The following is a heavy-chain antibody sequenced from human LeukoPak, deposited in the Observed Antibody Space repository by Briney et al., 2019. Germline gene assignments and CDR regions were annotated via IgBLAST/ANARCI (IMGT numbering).Heavy chain of an antibody. V-gene: IGHV4-34*01. CDR2: INHSGST. J-gene: IGHJ3*02. D-gene: IGHD2-2*02. Sequence: PSETLSLTCAVYGGSFSGYYWSWIRQPPGKGLEWIGEINHSGSTNYNPSLKSRVTISVDTSKNQFSLKLSSVTAADTAVYYCARHCSSTSCHILDAFDIWGQGTMVTVSS. CDR3: ARHCSSTSCHILDAFDI. CDR1: GGSFSGYY.